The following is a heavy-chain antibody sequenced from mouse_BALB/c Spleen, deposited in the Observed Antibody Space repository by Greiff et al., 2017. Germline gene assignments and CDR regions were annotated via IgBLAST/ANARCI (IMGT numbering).Heavy chain of an antibody. J-gene: IGHJ4*01. CDR1: GYTFTDYA. Sequence: VQLKESGPELVRPGVSVKISCKGSGYTFTDYAMHWVKQSHAKSLEWIGVISTYYGNTNYNQKFKGKATMTVDKSSSTAYMELARLTSEDSAIYYCAREGYAMDYWGQGTSVTVSS. CDR2: ISTYYGNT. V-gene: IGHV1-67*01. CDR3: AREGYAMDY.